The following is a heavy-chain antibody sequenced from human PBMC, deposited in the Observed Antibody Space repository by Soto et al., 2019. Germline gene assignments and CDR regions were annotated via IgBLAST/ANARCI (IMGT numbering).Heavy chain of an antibody. V-gene: IGHV3-23*01. CDR1: GFSFSSYA. CDR2: ISGSESST. D-gene: IGHD3-22*01. CDR3: AKVSRYYDSSCSN. J-gene: IGHJ4*02. Sequence: EVQLLESGGGLVQPGGSLRLSCAASGFSFSSYAMSWVRQAPGKGLEWVSGISGSESSTYYADSVKGRFTISRDNSKNTLYLHMNSLRDDDTAVYYCAKVSRYYDSSCSNWGQGTLVTV.